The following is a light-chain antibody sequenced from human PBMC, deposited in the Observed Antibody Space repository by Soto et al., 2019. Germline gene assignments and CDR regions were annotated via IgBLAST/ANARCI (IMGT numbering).Light chain of an antibody. CDR1: SSNIGNNA. CDR2: YDD. V-gene: IGLV1-36*01. J-gene: IGLJ2*01. CDR3: AAWDVSLNGPV. Sequence: QSVLTQPPSVSEAPRQRVTISCSGSSSNIGNNAVNWYQQLPGKAPKLLIYYDDLLPSGVSDRFSGSKSGTSASLAISGLQSEDEADYYCAAWDVSLNGPVFGGGTKVTVL.